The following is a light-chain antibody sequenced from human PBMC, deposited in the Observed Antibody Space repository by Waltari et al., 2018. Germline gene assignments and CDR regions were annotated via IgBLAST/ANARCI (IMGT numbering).Light chain of an antibody. CDR2: FAS. CDR3: QQFYSLPLT. J-gene: IGKJ2*01. Sequence: DIQMTQSPSSLSASVGDRVAIPCRASQGIKNFLGWYQHKPGKAPRLLLYFASRLESGVPSRFGGSGSGTDFTLTISSLQPEDFATYYCQQFYSLPLTFGQGTKLEIK. V-gene: IGKV1-NL1*01. CDR1: QGIKNF.